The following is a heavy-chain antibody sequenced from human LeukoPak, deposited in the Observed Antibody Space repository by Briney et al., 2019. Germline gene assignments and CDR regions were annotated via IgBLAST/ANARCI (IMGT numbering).Heavy chain of an antibody. V-gene: IGHV3-23*01. Sequence: GGSLRLSCAASGFTFSSYAMSWVRQAPGKGLEWASAISGSGGSTYYADSVKGRFTISRDNSKNTLYLQMNSLRAEDTAVYYCAKDYYYDSSGYYGNWFDPWGQGTLVTVSS. J-gene: IGHJ5*02. CDR3: AKDYYYDSSGYYGNWFDP. CDR2: ISGSGGST. D-gene: IGHD3-22*01. CDR1: GFTFSSYA.